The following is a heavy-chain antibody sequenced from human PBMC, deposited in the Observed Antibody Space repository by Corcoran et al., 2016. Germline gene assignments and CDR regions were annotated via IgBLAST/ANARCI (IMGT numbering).Heavy chain of an antibody. CDR1: GGSISSYY. CDR2: IYYSGST. J-gene: IGHJ3*02. CDR3: ARDCGLWGGEERGILAFDI. D-gene: IGHD1-26*01. V-gene: IGHV4-59*01. Sequence: QVQLQESGPGLVKPSETLSLTCTVSGGSISSYYWSWIRQPPGKGLEWIGYIYYSGSTNYNPSLKSRVTISVDTSKNQFSLKLSSVTAADTAVDYCARDCGLWGGEERGILAFDIWGQGTMVTVSS.